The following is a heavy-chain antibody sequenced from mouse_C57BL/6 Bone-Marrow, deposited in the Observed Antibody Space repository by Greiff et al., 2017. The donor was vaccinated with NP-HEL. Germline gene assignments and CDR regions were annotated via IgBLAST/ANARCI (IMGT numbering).Heavy chain of an antibody. V-gene: IGHV1-53*01. D-gene: IGHD4-1*01. Sequence: QVQLQQPGTELVKPGASVKLSCKASGYTFTSYWMHWVKQRPGQGLEWIGNINPSNGGTNYNEKFKSKATLTVDKSSSTAYMQLSSLTSKDSAVYYCARERKLGRYFDYWGQGTTLTVSS. J-gene: IGHJ2*01. CDR3: ARERKLGRYFDY. CDR2: INPSNGGT. CDR1: GYTFTSYW.